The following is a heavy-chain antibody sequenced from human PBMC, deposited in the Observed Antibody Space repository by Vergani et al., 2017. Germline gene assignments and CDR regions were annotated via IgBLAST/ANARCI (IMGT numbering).Heavy chain of an antibody. CDR1: GFTFSSYG. CDR3: ARVGGIAAQTSTNYSYYYFMDV. J-gene: IGHJ6*03. V-gene: IGHV3-33*01. Sequence: QVQLVESGGGVVQPGRSLRLSCAASGFTFSSYGLHGVRQAPGKGLEWVAVIWYDGSNKYYADSVKGRFTISRDNSKNTLYLQMNSLRAEDTAVYYCARVGGIAAQTSTNYSYYYFMDVW. D-gene: IGHD6-13*01. CDR2: IWYDGSNK.